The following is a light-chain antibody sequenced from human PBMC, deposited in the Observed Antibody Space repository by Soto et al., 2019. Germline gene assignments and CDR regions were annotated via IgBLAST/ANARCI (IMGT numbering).Light chain of an antibody. CDR2: GAS. CDR1: QSVTSNY. Sequence: EIVLTQSPGTLSLSPGERATLSCRASQSVTSNYLAWYQQKPGQAPRLLIYGASSRATGIPDRISGSGSGTDFTLTINRLESEDFAVYYCQQYGNSPWTFGRGTKVDI. CDR3: QQYGNSPWT. J-gene: IGKJ1*01. V-gene: IGKV3-20*01.